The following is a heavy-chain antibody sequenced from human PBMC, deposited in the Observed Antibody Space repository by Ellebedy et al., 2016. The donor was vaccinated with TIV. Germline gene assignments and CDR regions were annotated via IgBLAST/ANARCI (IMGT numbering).Heavy chain of an antibody. CDR1: GGSISSGGYY. Sequence: MPSETLSLTCTVSGGSISSGGYYWSWIRQHPGKGLEWIGYIYYSGSTYYNPSLKSRVTMSRHPSKNSFSLHLASVTATDTAIYYCAKIVSGGAPFDPWGQGILVTVSS. D-gene: IGHD3-10*01. CDR2: IYYSGST. V-gene: IGHV4-61*03. J-gene: IGHJ5*02. CDR3: AKIVSGGAPFDP.